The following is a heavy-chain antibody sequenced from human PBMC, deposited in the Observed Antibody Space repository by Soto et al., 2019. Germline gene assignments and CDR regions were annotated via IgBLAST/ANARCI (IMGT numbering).Heavy chain of an antibody. Sequence: GAPVKVSCKVSGYTLTELCMHLVRQAPGKGLEWMVGFDPEDGETIYAQKFQGRVTMTEDTSTDTAYMELSSLRSEDTAVYYCATTPHITGRSFDYWGQGTLVTVSS. CDR1: GYTLTELC. J-gene: IGHJ4*02. CDR3: ATTPHITGRSFDY. CDR2: FDPEDGET. V-gene: IGHV1-24*01. D-gene: IGHD1-20*01.